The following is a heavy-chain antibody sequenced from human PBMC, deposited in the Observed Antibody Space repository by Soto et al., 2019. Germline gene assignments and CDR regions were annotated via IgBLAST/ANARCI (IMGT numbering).Heavy chain of an antibody. D-gene: IGHD6-13*01. V-gene: IGHV3-48*03. CDR2: ISTSGSTI. CDR1: GFTFSRYE. J-gene: IGHJ4*02. CDR3: ARELAAAGSFDY. Sequence: EVQLVESGGDLVQPGGSLRLSCAASGFTFSRYEMNWVRQAPGKGLEWISYISTSGSTIYYADSVKGQFTISRDNAKNSLYLQMNSLRAEDTAVYYCARELAAAGSFDYWGQGTLVTVSS.